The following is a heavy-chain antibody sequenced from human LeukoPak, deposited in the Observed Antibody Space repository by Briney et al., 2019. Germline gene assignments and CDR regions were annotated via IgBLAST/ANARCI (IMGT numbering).Heavy chain of an antibody. D-gene: IGHD2-15*01. V-gene: IGHV3-21*01. J-gene: IGHJ6*02. CDR2: ISSSSSYI. CDR3: ARDTCSGGSCYYYYGMDV. Sequence: GGSLRLSCAASGFTFSSYSMNWVRQAPGKGLEWVSSISSSSSYIYYADSVKGRFTIPRDNAKNSLYLQMNSLRAEDTAVNYCARDTCSGGSCYYYYGMDVWGQGTTVTVSS. CDR1: GFTFSSYS.